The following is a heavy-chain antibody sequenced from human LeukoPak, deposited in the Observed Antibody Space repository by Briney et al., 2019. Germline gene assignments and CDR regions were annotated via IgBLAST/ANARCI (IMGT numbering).Heavy chain of an antibody. CDR3: ARVGGYSYGFSYFYMDV. CDR2: ITWNSGSL. D-gene: IGHD5-18*01. CDR1: GFTFDNYA. V-gene: IGHV3-9*01. Sequence: PGGSLRLSCAASGFTFDNYAMHWVRQAPGKGLEWVSGITWNSGSLGYADSVKGRFTISRDNAKNSLYLQMNSLRAEDTAIYYCARVGGYSYGFSYFYMDVWGKGTTVTISS. J-gene: IGHJ6*03.